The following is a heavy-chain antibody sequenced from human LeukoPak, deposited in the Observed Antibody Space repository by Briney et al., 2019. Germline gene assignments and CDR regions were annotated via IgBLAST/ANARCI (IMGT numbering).Heavy chain of an antibody. J-gene: IGHJ4*02. CDR1: GGSISSHY. Sequence: SETLSLTCTVSGGSISSHYWSWIRQPPGKGLEWIGYIYYSGSTNYNPSLKSQVTISVDTSKNQFSLKLSSVTAADTAVYYCARGGAASFWGQGTLVTVSS. CDR3: ARGGAASF. D-gene: IGHD1-26*01. CDR2: IYYSGST. V-gene: IGHV4-59*11.